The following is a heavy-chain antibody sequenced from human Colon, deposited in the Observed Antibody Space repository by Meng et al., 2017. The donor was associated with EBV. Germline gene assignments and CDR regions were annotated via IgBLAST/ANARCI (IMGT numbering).Heavy chain of an antibody. CDR3: ARGTPGRSYSDY. D-gene: IGHD3-10*01. Sequence: QVHLLHAGAEVKKPGASVRVSCEASGYTFASYGISWLRQAPGQGLEWMGWFVNNVDTYSAQKFQGRVTMTTDTHTSTAFMEPRSLRSDDTAVYYCARGTPGRSYSDYWGQGTLVTVSS. V-gene: IGHV1-18*01. CDR2: FVNNVDT. J-gene: IGHJ4*02. CDR1: GYTFASYG.